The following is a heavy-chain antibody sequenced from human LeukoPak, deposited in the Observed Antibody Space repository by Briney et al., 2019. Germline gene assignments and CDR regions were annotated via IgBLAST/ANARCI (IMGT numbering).Heavy chain of an antibody. D-gene: IGHD3-10*01. V-gene: IGHV1-46*02. Sequence: ASVKVSCKASGYTFNNHYMYWVRQAPGQGLEWMGIINPSGGSTSYAQKFQGRVTMTRDTSTSTVYMELSSLRSEDTAVYYCARGPTKRWAMVPTDYWGQGTLVTVSS. CDR2: INPSGGST. CDR1: GYTFNNHY. J-gene: IGHJ4*02. CDR3: ARGPTKRWAMVPTDY.